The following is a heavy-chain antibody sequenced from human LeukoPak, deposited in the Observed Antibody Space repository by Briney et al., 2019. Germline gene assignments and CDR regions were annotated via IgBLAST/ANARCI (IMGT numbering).Heavy chain of an antibody. CDR1: GGSISSGGYY. CDR3: ARDYDSSGYFFDY. Sequence: PSQTLSLTCTVSGGSISSGGYYWSWIRQHPGKGLEWIGYIYYSGSTYYNPSLKSRVTISVDTSKNQFSLKLSSVTAAGTAVYYCARDYDSSGYFFDYWGQGTLVTVSS. D-gene: IGHD3-22*01. CDR2: IYYSGST. J-gene: IGHJ4*02. V-gene: IGHV4-31*03.